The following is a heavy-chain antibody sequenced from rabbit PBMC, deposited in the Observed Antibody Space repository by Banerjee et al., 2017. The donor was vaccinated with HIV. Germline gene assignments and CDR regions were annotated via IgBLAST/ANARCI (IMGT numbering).Heavy chain of an antibody. D-gene: IGHD2-1*01. CDR3: ARDGDYDMDL. CDR1: GIDFSGYYY. V-gene: IGHV1S43*01. Sequence: QEQLEESGGDLVKPEGSLTITCTASGIDFSGYYYMCWVRQAPGKGLELIGCIVTGSGSTWYASWVNGRFTISRSTSLNTVDLKMTSLTAADTATYFCARDGDYDMDLWGPGTLVTVS. CDR2: IVTGSGST. J-gene: IGHJ4*01.